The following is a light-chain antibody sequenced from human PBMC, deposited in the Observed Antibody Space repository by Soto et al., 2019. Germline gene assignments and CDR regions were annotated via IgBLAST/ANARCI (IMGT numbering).Light chain of an antibody. CDR1: QGISSY. CDR3: QQQYSYPYT. CDR2: AAS. Sequence: AIRMTQSPSSFSASTGDRVTITCRASQGISSYLAWYQQKPGKAPKLLIYAASTLQSGVPSRVRRSRSGTYSTLFSTCRHPEDLTCYHYQQQYSYPYTFGQGTNLEIK. V-gene: IGKV1-8*01. J-gene: IGKJ2*01.